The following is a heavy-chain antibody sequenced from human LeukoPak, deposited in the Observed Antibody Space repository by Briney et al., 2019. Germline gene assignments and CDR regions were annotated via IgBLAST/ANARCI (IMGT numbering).Heavy chain of an antibody. D-gene: IGHD2-15*01. CDR1: GFTFSSYS. CDR2: ISSSSSYI. CDR3: AKDGVVAAGYYYYYYMDV. J-gene: IGHJ6*03. V-gene: IGHV3-21*01. Sequence: GGSLRLSCAASGFTFSSYSMNWVRQAPGKGLEWVSSISSSSSYIYYADSVKGRFTISRDNAKNSLYLQMNSLRAEDTAVYYCAKDGVVAAGYYYYYYMDVWGKGTTVTVSS.